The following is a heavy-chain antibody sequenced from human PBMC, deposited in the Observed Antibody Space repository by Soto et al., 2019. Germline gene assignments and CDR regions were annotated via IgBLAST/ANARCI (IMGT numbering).Heavy chain of an antibody. CDR2: ISYDGSNK. CDR3: ARGRNGAAPLRY. J-gene: IGHJ4*02. Sequence: GGYLSLPRAAAGFDLSSFAMHWVRPAPGKGLEWVAVISYDGSNKYYADSVKGRFTIARDNSKNTLYLQMNSLRAEDTAVYYGARGRNGAAPLRYWGQGTLVTVAS. V-gene: IGHV3-30-3*01. CDR1: GFDLSSFA. D-gene: IGHD2-8*01.